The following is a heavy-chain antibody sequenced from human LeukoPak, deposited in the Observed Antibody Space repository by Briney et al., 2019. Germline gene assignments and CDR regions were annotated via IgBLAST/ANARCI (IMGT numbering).Heavy chain of an antibody. V-gene: IGHV4-30-2*01. CDR1: GGSISSGGYS. CDR3: ARVVTEYQLWSLSYYFDY. CDR2: IYHSGST. Sequence: MPSQTLSLTCAVSGGSISSGGYSWSWIRQPPGKGLEWIGYIYHSGSTYYNPSLKSRVTISVDRSKNQFSLKLSSVTAADTAVYYCARVVTEYQLWSLSYYFDYWGQGTLVTVSS. D-gene: IGHD2-2*01. J-gene: IGHJ4*02.